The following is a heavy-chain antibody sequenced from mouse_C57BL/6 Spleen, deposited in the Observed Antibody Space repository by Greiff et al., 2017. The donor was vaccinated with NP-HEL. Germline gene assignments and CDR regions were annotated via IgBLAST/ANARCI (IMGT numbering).Heavy chain of an antibody. J-gene: IGHJ1*03. Sequence: EVKVVESGGDLVKPGGSLKLSCAASGFTFSSYGMSWVRQTPDKRLEWVATISSGGSYTYYPDSVKGRFTISRDNAKNTLYLQMSSLKSDDTAMYYCARGGYGSSYRYFDVWGTGTTVTVAS. D-gene: IGHD1-1*01. CDR3: ARGGYGSSYRYFDV. V-gene: IGHV5-6*01. CDR2: ISSGGSYT. CDR1: GFTFSSYG.